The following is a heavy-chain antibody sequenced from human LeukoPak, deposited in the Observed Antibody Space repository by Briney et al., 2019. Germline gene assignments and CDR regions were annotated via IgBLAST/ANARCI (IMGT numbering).Heavy chain of an antibody. CDR1: GFTFSSYS. Sequence: GSLRLSCAASGFTFSSYSMNWVRQAPGKGLEWVSSISSSSSYIYYADSVKGRFTISRDNAKNSLYLQMNSLRAEDTAVYYCARVSKVSSLVVSNDYWGQGTLVTVSS. V-gene: IGHV3-21*01. J-gene: IGHJ4*02. CDR3: ARVSKVSSLVVSNDY. CDR2: ISSSSSYI. D-gene: IGHD3-22*01.